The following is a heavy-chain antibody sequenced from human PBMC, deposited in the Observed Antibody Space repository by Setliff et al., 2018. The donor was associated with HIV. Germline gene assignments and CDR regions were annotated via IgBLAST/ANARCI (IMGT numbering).Heavy chain of an antibody. CDR1: GFTFSYHW. CDR2: INNDGIYP. CDR3: ARGIPGGGIDY. D-gene: IGHD2-21*01. J-gene: IGHJ4*02. Sequence: GGSLRLSCAASGFTFSYHWMHWVRQAPGQGLVWVSRINNDGIYPTYADSVKGRFTISRDNAKSTLYLQMDSLRAEDTAVYYCARGIPGGGIDYWGQGTLVTVS. V-gene: IGHV3-74*03.